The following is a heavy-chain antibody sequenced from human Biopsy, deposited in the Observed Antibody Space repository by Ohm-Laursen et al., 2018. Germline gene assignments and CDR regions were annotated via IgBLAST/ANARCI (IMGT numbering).Heavy chain of an antibody. V-gene: IGHV4-39*01. J-gene: IGHJ5*02. CDR1: GGSISNNNYY. CDR3: ARDYDTSGYYYIS. Sequence: TLSLTCTVSGGSISNNNYYWGWIRQPPGKGLEWIGSIFYRGSTHYKPSLKSRVNISVDTSKNQFSLKLNSVTAADTAVYYCARDYDTSGYYYISWGQGTLVTVSS. D-gene: IGHD3-22*01. CDR2: IFYRGST.